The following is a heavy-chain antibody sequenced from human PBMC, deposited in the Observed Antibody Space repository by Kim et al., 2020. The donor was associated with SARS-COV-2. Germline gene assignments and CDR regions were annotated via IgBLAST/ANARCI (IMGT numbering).Heavy chain of an antibody. CDR3: ARARGPATPDFGY. J-gene: IGHJ4*02. CDR2: IKPDGNEV. V-gene: IGHV3-7*05. CDR1: GFDFSTHW. Sequence: GGSLRLSCAASGFDFSTHWLSWVRQTPGEGLEWLANIKPDGNEVNYVASVKGRFTISRDNAKNSLYLQINSLRAEDTAVYFCARARGPATPDFGYWGQGTLVTVSS.